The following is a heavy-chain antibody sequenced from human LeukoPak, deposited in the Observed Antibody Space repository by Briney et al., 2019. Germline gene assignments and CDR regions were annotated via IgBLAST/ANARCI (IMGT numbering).Heavy chain of an antibody. CDR3: ARGSGSGPYYYGMDV. J-gene: IGHJ6*02. CDR2: IIPILGIA. Sequence: SVKVSCKASGYTFIGNGITWVRQAPGQGLEWMGRIIPILGIANYAQKFQGRVTITADKSTSTAYMELSSLRSEDTAVYYCARGSGSGPYYYGMDVWGQGTTVTVSS. D-gene: IGHD5-12*01. CDR1: GYTFIGNG. V-gene: IGHV1-69*04.